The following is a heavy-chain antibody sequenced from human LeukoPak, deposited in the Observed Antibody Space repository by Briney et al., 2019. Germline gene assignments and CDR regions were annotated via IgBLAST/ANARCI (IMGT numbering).Heavy chain of an antibody. V-gene: IGHV1-46*01. CDR3: ARKNNNYYDSSGYYYY. Sequence: ASVEVSCKASGYTFTSYYMHWVRQAPGQGLEWMGIINPSGGSTSYAQKFQGRVTMTRDTSTSTVYMELSSLSSEDTAVYYCARKNNNYYDSSGYYYYWGQGTLVTVSS. J-gene: IGHJ4*02. CDR2: INPSGGST. D-gene: IGHD3-22*01. CDR1: GYTFTSYY.